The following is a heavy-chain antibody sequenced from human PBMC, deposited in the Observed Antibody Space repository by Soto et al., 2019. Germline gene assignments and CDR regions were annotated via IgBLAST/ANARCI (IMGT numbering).Heavy chain of an antibody. V-gene: IGHV3-23*01. J-gene: IGHJ6*02. D-gene: IGHD3-9*01. Sequence: EVQVLESGGGLVQPGGALTVSCEGSGFTFSSYAISWVRQAPGKGLEWVSGISGTGRSTKYADSVKGRFTISRDNSKNMMYPKMNSLRAEDTAVYYCAKERLFEQHSFYYYSGLDFWGQGTTVTVSS. CDR1: GFTFSSYA. CDR2: ISGTGRST. CDR3: AKERLFEQHSFYYYSGLDF.